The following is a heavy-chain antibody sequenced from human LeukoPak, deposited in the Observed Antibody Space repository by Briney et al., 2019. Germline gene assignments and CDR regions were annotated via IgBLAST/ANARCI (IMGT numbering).Heavy chain of an antibody. CDR2: IYYSGST. D-gene: IGHD3-10*01. V-gene: IGHV4-39*01. CDR1: GGSISSSSYY. CDR3: ARVRSGSYYNKGDYYYGMDV. Sequence: PSETLSLTCTVSGGSISSSSYYWGWIRQPPGKGLEWIGSIYYSGSTYYNPSLKSRVTISVDTSKNQFSLKLSSVTAADTAVYYCARVRSGSYYNKGDYYYGMDVWGQGTTVTVSS. J-gene: IGHJ6*02.